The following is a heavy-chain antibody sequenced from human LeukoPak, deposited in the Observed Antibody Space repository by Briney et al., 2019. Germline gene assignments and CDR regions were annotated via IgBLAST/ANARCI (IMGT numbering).Heavy chain of an antibody. D-gene: IGHD4-17*01. Sequence: GGSLRLSCAASGFTFSSYSMNWVRQAPGKGLEWVSSISSSSSYIYYADSVKGRFTISRDNAKNSLYLQMNSLRAEDTAVYYCARVSTVSRGAFDIWGKGQWSPSLQ. V-gene: IGHV3-21*01. CDR1: GFTFSSYS. CDR2: ISSSSSYI. J-gene: IGHJ3*02. CDR3: ARVSTVSRGAFDI.